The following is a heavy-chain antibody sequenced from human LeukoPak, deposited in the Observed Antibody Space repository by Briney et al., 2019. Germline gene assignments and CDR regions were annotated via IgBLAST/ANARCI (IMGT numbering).Heavy chain of an antibody. D-gene: IGHD4-11*01. CDR2: IIPIFGTA. Sequence: ASVTVSCKASGGTFSTYAISWVRQAPGQGLEWMGGIIPIFGTANYAQKFQGRVTITADESTSTAYMELSSLRSEDTAVYYCARAIPPNTVPSHAYGMDVWGQGTTVTVSS. V-gene: IGHV1-69*01. CDR3: ARAIPPNTVPSHAYGMDV. J-gene: IGHJ6*02. CDR1: GGTFSTYA.